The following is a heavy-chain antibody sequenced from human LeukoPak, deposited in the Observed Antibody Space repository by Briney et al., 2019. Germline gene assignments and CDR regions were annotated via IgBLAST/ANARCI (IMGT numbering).Heavy chain of an antibody. V-gene: IGHV3-21*01. CDR1: GFTFSSYS. D-gene: IGHD3-10*01. CDR2: ICSSSSYI. J-gene: IGHJ4*02. CDR3: ARENNYYGSGSYYNVGVY. Sequence: GGSLRLSCTASGFTFSSYSMNWVRQAPGKGLECVSSICSSSSYIYNADPVKGRFPFSRTHAKNLQYLQMNNLRAEDRAVYYCARENNYYGSGSYYNVGVYWGQGTLVTVSS.